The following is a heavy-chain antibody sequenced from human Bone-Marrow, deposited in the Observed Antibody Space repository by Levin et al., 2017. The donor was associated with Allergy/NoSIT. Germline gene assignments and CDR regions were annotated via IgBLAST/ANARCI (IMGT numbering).Heavy chain of an antibody. D-gene: IGHD3-22*01. J-gene: IGHJ3*02. CDR2: VYYNGIT. Sequence: SETLSLTCTVSGGPMNTSYWNWIRQSPGKGLEWIGYVYYNGITNYNPSLKSRVSISIDTSRAQFSLSLTSVIAADTAVDYCASVPYYYDAAGCYFAFHIWGQGTPITVSS. CDR1: GGPMNTSY. CDR3: ASVPYYYDAAGCYFAFHI. V-gene: IGHV4-59*01.